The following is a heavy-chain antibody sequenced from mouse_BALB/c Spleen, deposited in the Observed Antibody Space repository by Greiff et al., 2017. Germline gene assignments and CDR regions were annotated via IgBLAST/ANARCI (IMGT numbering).Heavy chain of an antibody. J-gene: IGHJ4*01. V-gene: IGHV7-3*02. Sequence: EVQLVESGGGLVQPGGSLRLSCATSGFTFTDYYMSWVRQPPGKALEWLGFIRNKANGYTTEYSASVKGRFTISRDNSQSILYLQMNTLRAEDSATYYCARANWPYYYAMDYWGQGTSVTVSS. CDR1: GFTFTDYY. CDR2: IRNKANGYTT. CDR3: ARANWPYYYAMDY. D-gene: IGHD4-1*01.